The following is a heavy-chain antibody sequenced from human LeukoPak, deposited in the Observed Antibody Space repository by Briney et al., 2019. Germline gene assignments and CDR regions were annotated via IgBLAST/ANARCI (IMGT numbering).Heavy chain of an antibody. Sequence: GGSLRLSCAASGFTFSSYEMNWVRQAPGKGLEWVSYISSSGSTIYYADSVKGRLTISRDNAKNSLYLQMNSLRAEDTAVYYCARGDYYGSGSYYKNNWFDPWGQGTLVTVSS. CDR2: ISSSGSTI. V-gene: IGHV3-48*03. CDR1: GFTFSSYE. CDR3: ARGDYYGSGSYYKNNWFDP. J-gene: IGHJ5*02. D-gene: IGHD3-10*01.